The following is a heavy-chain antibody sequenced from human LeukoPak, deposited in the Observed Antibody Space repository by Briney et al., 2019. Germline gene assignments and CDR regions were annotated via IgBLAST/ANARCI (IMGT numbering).Heavy chain of an antibody. CDR1: GGSISSGGYY. CDR3: ARGPLMVYAPEDDYYGMDV. CDR2: IYYSGST. V-gene: IGHV4-31*03. Sequence: SQTLSLTCTVSGGSISSGGYYWSWIRQHPGKGLEWIGYIYYSGSTYYNPSIKSRVTISVDTSKNQFSLKLSSVTAADTAVYYCARGPLMVYAPEDDYYGMDVWGQGTTVTVSS. J-gene: IGHJ6*02. D-gene: IGHD2-8*01.